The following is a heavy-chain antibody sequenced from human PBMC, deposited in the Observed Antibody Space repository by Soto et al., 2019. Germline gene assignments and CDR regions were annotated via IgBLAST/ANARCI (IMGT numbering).Heavy chain of an antibody. J-gene: IGHJ4*02. CDR2: LYSGGAT. Sequence: EVRLVESGGGLVQPGGSLRLSCAASGFIVSSNYMTWVRQAPGKGLEWVSLLYSGGATHYAASVKGRFTLSSHSSQNTLFLQMNSLRTEDTATYYCVRGRYGSEIHWGQGTKVTVSS. V-gene: IGHV3-53*04. D-gene: IGHD3-10*01. CDR3: VRGRYGSEIH. CDR1: GFIVSSNY.